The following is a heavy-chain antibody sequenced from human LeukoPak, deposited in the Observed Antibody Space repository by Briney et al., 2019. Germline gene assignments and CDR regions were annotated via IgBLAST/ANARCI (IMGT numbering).Heavy chain of an antibody. V-gene: IGHV1-2*02. Sequence: ASVKVSCKASGYHFTDYYIHWVRLAPGQGLEWMGWINPKSGSTHYAQKFQGRVSMTRDTSINTVYLELSSLRSNDTAVYYCARTREGVWGSYSPWGQGTLVTVSS. CDR2: INPKSGST. CDR3: ARTREGVWGSYSP. J-gene: IGHJ4*02. D-gene: IGHD3-16*01. CDR1: GYHFTDYY.